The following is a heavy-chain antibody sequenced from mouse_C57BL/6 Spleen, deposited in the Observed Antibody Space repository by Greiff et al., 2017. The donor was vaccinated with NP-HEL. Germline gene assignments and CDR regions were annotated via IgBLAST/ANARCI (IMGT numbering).Heavy chain of an antibody. D-gene: IGHD2-4*01. CDR1: GYSITSGYY. CDR3: ARGDYDPIYYAMDY. J-gene: IGHJ4*01. V-gene: IGHV3-6*01. Sequence: EVQLQQSGPGLVKPSQSLSLTCSVTGYSITSGYYWNWIRQFPGNKLEWMGYISYDGSNNYNPSLKNRISITRDTSKNQFFLKLNSVTTEDTATYYCARGDYDPIYYAMDYWGQGTSVTVSS. CDR2: ISYDGSN.